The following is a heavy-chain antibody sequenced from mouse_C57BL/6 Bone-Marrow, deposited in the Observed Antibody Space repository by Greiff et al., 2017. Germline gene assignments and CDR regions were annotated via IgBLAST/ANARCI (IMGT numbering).Heavy chain of an antibody. D-gene: IGHD4-1*01. CDR2: ISYDGSN. J-gene: IGHJ3*01. V-gene: IGHV3-6*01. CDR1: GYSITSGYY. Sequence: VQLQQSGPGLVKPSQSLSLTCSVTGYSITSGYYWNWIRQFPGNKLEWMGYISYDGSNNYNPSLKNRISITRDTSKNQFFLKLNSVTTEDTATYYCARRLGWFAYWGQGTLVTVSA. CDR3: ARRLGWFAY.